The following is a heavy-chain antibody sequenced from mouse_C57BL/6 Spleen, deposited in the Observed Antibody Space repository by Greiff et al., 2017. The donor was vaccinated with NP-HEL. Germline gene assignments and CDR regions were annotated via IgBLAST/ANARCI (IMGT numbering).Heavy chain of an antibody. CDR2: RDTGDGDT. CDR1: GYAFSSSW. D-gene: IGHD1-1*01. Sequence: QVQLQQSGPELVKPGASVKISCKASGYAFSSSWMNWVKQRPGKGLEGRGRRDTGDGDTNYNGKFKGKATLTADKSSSTAYMQLSSLTSEDSAVYFCARESYGSSYGYFDYWGQGTTLTVSS. CDR3: ARESYGSSYGYFDY. J-gene: IGHJ2*01. V-gene: IGHV1-82*01.